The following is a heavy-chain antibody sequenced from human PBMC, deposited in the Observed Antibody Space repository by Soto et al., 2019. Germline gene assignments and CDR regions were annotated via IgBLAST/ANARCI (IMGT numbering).Heavy chain of an antibody. Sequence: ESGGGLVQPGGSLRLSCAASGFTFSDHYMDWVRQAPGKGLEWVGRSKNKADSYTTEYAAYVKGRFTISRDGSKNPLFRQMNSLKTEDTAVYYCTVWGSGNDFGAAWGQGILVTVSS. CDR3: TVWGSGNDFGAA. CDR1: GFTFSDHY. CDR2: SKNKADSYTT. J-gene: IGHJ4*02. V-gene: IGHV3-72*01. D-gene: IGHD3-10*01.